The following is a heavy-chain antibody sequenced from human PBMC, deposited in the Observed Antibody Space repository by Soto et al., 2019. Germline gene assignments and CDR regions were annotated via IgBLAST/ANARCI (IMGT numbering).Heavy chain of an antibody. Sequence: PSETLSLTCSVSDDSINSDKYYWGWIRQPPGKGLEWIGSIYYRGNAYYNPSLQTRVTISVDKSKNQFSLKLNSVTAADTAVYYCARDLGLNSGDSLYFHPWGQGTLVTVSS. CDR2: IYYRGNA. CDR1: DDSINSDKYY. CDR3: ARDLGLNSGDSLYFHP. V-gene: IGHV4-39*07. D-gene: IGHD6-19*01. J-gene: IGHJ1*01.